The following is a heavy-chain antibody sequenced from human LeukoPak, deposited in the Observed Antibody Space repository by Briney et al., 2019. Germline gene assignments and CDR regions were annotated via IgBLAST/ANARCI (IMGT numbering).Heavy chain of an antibody. J-gene: IGHJ4*02. Sequence: GVCLGLSCAASGFTFSSYEMNLVRQAPGKGLELLAYINTSGPAIHYADSVKGRFTISRDNAKNTLYLQMNSLRAEDTAVYYCARDGTPHYSIGWVFFDYWGQGTLVTLSS. CDR1: GFTFSSYE. CDR2: INTSGPAI. D-gene: IGHD6-25*01. CDR3: ARDGTPHYSIGWVFFDY. V-gene: IGHV3-48*03.